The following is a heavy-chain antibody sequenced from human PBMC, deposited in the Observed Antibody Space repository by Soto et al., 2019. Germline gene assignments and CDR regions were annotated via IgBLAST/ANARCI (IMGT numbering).Heavy chain of an antibody. J-gene: IGHJ3*02. D-gene: IGHD1-26*01. Sequence: QVQLVQSGAEVKKPGASVKVSCKTSGYTFTSYDINWVRQATGQGLEWMGWMNPNSGNTAYAQKFQSXVTTTRNTSISTAYMELSSLRSEDTAVYYCARERSSGAFDIWGQGTMVTVSS. V-gene: IGHV1-8*01. CDR2: MNPNSGNT. CDR3: ARERSSGAFDI. CDR1: GYTFTSYD.